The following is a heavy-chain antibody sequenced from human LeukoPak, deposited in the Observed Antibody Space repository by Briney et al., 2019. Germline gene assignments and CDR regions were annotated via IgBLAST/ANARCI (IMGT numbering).Heavy chain of an antibody. CDR1: GYTFTNYG. D-gene: IGHD5-12*01. CDR3: ARDCGYQCLFDY. CDR2: ISGYNGNT. J-gene: IGHJ4*02. Sequence: ASVKVSCKASGYTFTNYGISWVRQAPGQGVEWMGWISGYNGNTNYAQKFQGRLTMTTHTSTNTAHMELRSLRSDDTAMYYCARDCGYQCLFDYWGQGTLVTVSS. V-gene: IGHV1-18*01.